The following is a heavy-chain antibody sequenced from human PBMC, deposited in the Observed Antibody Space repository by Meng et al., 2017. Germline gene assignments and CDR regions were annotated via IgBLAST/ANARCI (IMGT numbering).Heavy chain of an antibody. CDR1: GFTFSSYS. Sequence: GESLKISCAASGFTFSSYSMNWVRQAPGKGLEWVSSISSSSSYRYYADSVKGRFTISRDNAKNSLYLQMNSLRAVDTAVYYCARDNLDHRCSSTSCHSQINWGQGTRVTGYS. CDR3: ARDNLDHRCSSTSCHSQIN. J-gene: IGHJ4*02. CDR2: ISSSSSYR. V-gene: IGHV3-21*01. D-gene: IGHD2-2*01.